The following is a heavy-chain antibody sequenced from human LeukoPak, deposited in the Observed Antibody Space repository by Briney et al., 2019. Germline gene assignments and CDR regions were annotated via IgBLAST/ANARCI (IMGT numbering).Heavy chain of an antibody. CDR3: ARLGAGGVAVAGTFDY. V-gene: IGHV5-51*01. CDR2: IYPGDSDA. Sequence: GESLKISCKGSGYSFTSYWIGWVRQMPGKGLEWMGIIYPGDSDARYSPSFQGQVTISADKSISTAYLQWSSLKASDTAMYYCARLGAGGVAVAGTFDYWGQGTLVTVSS. CDR1: GYSFTSYW. D-gene: IGHD6-19*01. J-gene: IGHJ4*02.